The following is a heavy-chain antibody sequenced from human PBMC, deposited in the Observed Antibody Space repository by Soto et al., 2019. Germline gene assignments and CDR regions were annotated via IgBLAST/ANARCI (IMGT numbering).Heavy chain of an antibody. CDR3: ARTEWIQLWFDY. CDR2: IYYSGIS. D-gene: IGHD5-18*01. J-gene: IGHJ4*02. Sequence: QVQLLESGPGLVKPSQTLSLICNVSGASISSGGYYWGWIRQRPGGVLEWLGFIYYSGISHYNPSLKSRATISVDKSKTQFSFNLISVTAADTAVYYCARTEWIQLWFDYWGQGALVTVS. V-gene: IGHV4-31*03. CDR1: GASISSGGYY.